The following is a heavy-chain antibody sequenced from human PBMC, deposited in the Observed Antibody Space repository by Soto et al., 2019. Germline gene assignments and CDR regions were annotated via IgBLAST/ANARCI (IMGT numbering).Heavy chain of an antibody. CDR1: GGSFSGYF. J-gene: IGHJ3*01. Sequence: KPSETLSLTCEVYGGSFSGYFWNWIRQSPGKGLEWIGKVNHNGRNNYNPSLKSRVTISLDMSKKQISLKLTSVTAADTAVYYCARGGSSDRQVAFDFWGPGTMVTVSS. D-gene: IGHD6-19*01. V-gene: IGHV4-34*01. CDR2: VNHNGRN. CDR3: ARGGSSDRQVAFDF.